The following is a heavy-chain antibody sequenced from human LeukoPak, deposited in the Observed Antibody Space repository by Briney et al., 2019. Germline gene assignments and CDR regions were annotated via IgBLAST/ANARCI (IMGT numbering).Heavy chain of an antibody. CDR3: AKDETYYYDSSGYYQRSPFDY. CDR2: IRYDGSNK. V-gene: IGHV3-30*02. J-gene: IGHJ4*02. D-gene: IGHD3-22*01. Sequence: GGSLRLSCIGAGFNFSYYAIYWVRQAPGKGLEWVAFIRYDGSNKYYADSVKGRFTISRDNSKNTLYLQMNSLRAEDTAVYYCAKDETYYYDSSGYYQRSPFDYWGQGTLVTVSS. CDR1: GFNFSYYA.